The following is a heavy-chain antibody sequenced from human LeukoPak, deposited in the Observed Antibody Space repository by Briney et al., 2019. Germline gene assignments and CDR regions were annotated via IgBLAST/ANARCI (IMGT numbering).Heavy chain of an antibody. Sequence: SETLSLTCTVSGGSISSYYWSWIRQPPGKGLEWIGYIYTSGSTNYNPSLKNRVTISVDTSKNQFSLKLSSVTAADTAVYYCATAANYGLLDYWGQGTLVTVSS. D-gene: IGHD4-17*01. CDR1: GGSISSYY. CDR2: IYTSGST. V-gene: IGHV4-4*09. J-gene: IGHJ4*02. CDR3: ATAANYGLLDY.